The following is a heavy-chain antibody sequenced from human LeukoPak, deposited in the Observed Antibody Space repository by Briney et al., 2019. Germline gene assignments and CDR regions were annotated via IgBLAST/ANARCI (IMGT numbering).Heavy chain of an antibody. CDR1: GGSISSYY. CDR2: IYYSGST. Sequence: SETLSLTCTVSGGSISSYYWSWIRQSPGKGLEWIGYIYYSGSTNYNPSLKSRVTISVDTSKNQFSLKLSSVTAADTAVYYCASLHIKDGYNYNWGQGTLVTVSS. D-gene: IGHD5-24*01. V-gene: IGHV4-59*01. CDR3: ASLHIKDGYNYN. J-gene: IGHJ4*02.